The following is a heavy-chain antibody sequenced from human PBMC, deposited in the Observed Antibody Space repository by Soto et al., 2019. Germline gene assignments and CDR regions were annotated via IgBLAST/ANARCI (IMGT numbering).Heavy chain of an antibody. CDR1: VDIVSSNNAS. CDR3: AKGDNLGPKTGYAFDP. V-gene: IGHV6-1*01. Sequence: PSQTLSLTCAISVDIVSSNNASWNCIRQSPSRGLEWLGRTYFRSKWYNDYAVSVKSRIIINPDTSNNQFSLQLNSVTPEDTAVYFCAKGDNLGPKTGYAFDPWGQGIMVTVSS. D-gene: IGHD5-12*01. CDR2: TYFRSKWYN. J-gene: IGHJ5*02.